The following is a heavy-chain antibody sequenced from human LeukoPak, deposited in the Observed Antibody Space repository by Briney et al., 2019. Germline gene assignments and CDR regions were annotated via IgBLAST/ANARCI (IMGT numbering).Heavy chain of an antibody. CDR3: AREVLIAAAGMYGWFDP. J-gene: IGHJ5*02. Sequence: PSETLSLTCTVSGGSISSGSYYWIWIRQPAGKGLEWIGRIYTSGSTNYNPSLKSRVAISVDTSKNQFSLKLSSVTAADTAVYYCAREVLIAAAGMYGWFDPWGQGTLVTVSS. CDR2: IYTSGST. CDR1: GGSISSGSYY. D-gene: IGHD6-13*01. V-gene: IGHV4-61*02.